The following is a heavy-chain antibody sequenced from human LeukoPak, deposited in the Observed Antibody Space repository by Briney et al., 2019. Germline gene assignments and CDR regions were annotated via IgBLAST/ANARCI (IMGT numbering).Heavy chain of an antibody. V-gene: IGHV4-61*02. CDR3: AKSSGSWEGFDY. CDR2: IYTSGST. J-gene: IGHJ4*02. CDR1: GGSISSGSYY. Sequence: SQTLSLTCTVSGGSISSGSYYWSWIRQPAGKGLEWIGRIYTSGSTNYNPSLKSQVTISVDTSKNQFSLKLSSVTAADTAVYYCAKSSGSWEGFDYWGQGTLVTVSS. D-gene: IGHD1-26*01.